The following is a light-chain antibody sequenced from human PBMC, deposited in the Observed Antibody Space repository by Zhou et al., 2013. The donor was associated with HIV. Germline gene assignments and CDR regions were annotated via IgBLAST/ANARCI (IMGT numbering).Light chain of an antibody. V-gene: IGKV1-33*01. CDR1: QDISNY. CDR2: EGS. Sequence: DIQMTQSPSSLSGSVGDRVTITCQASQDISNYLNWYQQKPGKAPKLLIYEGSNLETGVPSRFSGSGSGTDFTFTISSLQPEDIATYYCQQYDNLLLTFGGGTRV. J-gene: IGKJ4*01. CDR3: QQYDNLLLT.